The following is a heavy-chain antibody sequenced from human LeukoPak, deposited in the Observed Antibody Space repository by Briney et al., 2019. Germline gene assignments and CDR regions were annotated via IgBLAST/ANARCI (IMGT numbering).Heavy chain of an antibody. CDR2: IKQDGSEK. CDR1: GFTFSSYW. D-gene: IGHD3-10*01. CDR3: RLLWFGEPKDY. Sequence: PGGSLRLSCAASGFTFSSYWMSWVRQAPGKGLEWVANIKQDGSEKYYVDSVKGRFTISRDNAKNSLYLQMNSLRAEDTAVYYCRLLWFGEPKDYWGQGTLVTVSS. J-gene: IGHJ4*02. V-gene: IGHV3-7*01.